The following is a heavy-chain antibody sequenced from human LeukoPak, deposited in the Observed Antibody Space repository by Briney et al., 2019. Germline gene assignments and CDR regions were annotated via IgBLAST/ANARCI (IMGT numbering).Heavy chain of an antibody. D-gene: IGHD2-2*01. CDR1: GFTFSNYD. CDR3: ARGSCSSSSCYERLNGLDV. J-gene: IGHJ6*02. Sequence: GRSLRLSCAASGFTFSNYDMHWVRQATGKGLEWVSSIDTAGDTYYPGSVKGRFTISRENAKKSFYLQMNSLRAGDTAVYYCARGSCSSSSCYERLNGLDVWGQGTTVTVSS. V-gene: IGHV3-13*01. CDR2: IDTAGDT.